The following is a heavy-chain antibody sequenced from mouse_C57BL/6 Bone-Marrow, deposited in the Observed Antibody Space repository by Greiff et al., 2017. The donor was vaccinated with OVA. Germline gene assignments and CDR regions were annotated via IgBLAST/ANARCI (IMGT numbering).Heavy chain of an antibody. D-gene: IGHD2-12*01. CDR1: GYTFTSYG. J-gene: IGHJ1*03. V-gene: IGHV1-81*01. CDR2: IYPRSGNT. Sequence: VQLQQSGAELARPGASVKLSCKASGYTFTSYGISWVKQRTGQGLEWIGEIYPRSGNTYYNEKFKGKAKLTADKSSSTAYMELGSLTSEDSAVYVCARGCYDWPYFDVWGTGTTVTVSS. CDR3: ARGCYDWPYFDV.